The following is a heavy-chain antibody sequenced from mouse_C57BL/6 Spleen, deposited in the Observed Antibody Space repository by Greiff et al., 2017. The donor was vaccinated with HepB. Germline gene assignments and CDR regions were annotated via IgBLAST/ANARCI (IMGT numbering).Heavy chain of an antibody. D-gene: IGHD1-1*01. CDR2: INPSNGGT. V-gene: IGHV1-53*01. J-gene: IGHJ1*03. CDR3: ASHYYGSPYWYFDV. CDR1: GYTFTSYW. Sequence: QVQLQQPGTELVKPGASVKLSCKASGYTFTSYWMHWVKQRPGQGLEWIGNINPSNGGTNYNEKFKSKATLTVDKSSSTAYMQRSSLTSEDSAVYYCASHYYGSPYWYFDVWGTGTTVTVSS.